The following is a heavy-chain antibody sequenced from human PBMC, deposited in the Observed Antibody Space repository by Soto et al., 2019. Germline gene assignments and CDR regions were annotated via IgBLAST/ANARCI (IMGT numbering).Heavy chain of an antibody. Sequence: PSETLSLTCAVYGGSFSGYYWSWIRQPPGKGLEWIGEINHSGSTNYNPSLKGRVTISVDTSKNQFSLKLSSVTAADTAVYYCARGTYVYDYVWGSYRIGYYFDYWGQGTLVTSPQ. J-gene: IGHJ4*02. CDR3: ARGTYVYDYVWGSYRIGYYFDY. CDR1: GGSFSGYY. CDR2: INHSGST. V-gene: IGHV4-34*01. D-gene: IGHD3-16*02.